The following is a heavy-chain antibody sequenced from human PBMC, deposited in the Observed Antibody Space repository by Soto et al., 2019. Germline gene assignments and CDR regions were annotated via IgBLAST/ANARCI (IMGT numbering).Heavy chain of an antibody. D-gene: IGHD6-13*01. J-gene: IGHJ2*01. Sequence: EVQLVESGGGLVQPGGSLRLSCAASGFTVSSNYMSWVRQAPGKGLEWVSVIYSGGSTYYADSVKGRFTISRDNSKNTLYLQMNSVRAEDTAVYYCARWPGIAAAGYWYFDLWGRGTLVTVSS. CDR2: IYSGGST. CDR3: ARWPGIAAAGYWYFDL. V-gene: IGHV3-66*01. CDR1: GFTVSSNY.